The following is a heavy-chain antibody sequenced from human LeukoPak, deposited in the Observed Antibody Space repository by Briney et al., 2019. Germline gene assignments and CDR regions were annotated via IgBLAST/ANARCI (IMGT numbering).Heavy chain of an antibody. D-gene: IGHD2-8*01. Sequence: GGSLRLSCAASGFTFSNYAMSWVRRAPGKGLEWVSVISGSGGSTYSADSVKGRLTISRDNSKNTLYLQMNSLRAEDTAVYYCAKGTLGYCTNGVCYPFDYWGQGTLVTVSS. J-gene: IGHJ4*02. CDR2: ISGSGGST. CDR1: GFTFSNYA. CDR3: AKGTLGYCTNGVCYPFDY. V-gene: IGHV3-23*01.